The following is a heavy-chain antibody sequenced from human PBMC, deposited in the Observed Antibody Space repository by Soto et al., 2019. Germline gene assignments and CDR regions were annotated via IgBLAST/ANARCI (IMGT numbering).Heavy chain of an antibody. Sequence: GASVKVSCKASGYTFTSYYMHWVRQAPGQGLEWMGIINPSGGSTSYAQKFQGRVTMTRDTSTSTVYMELSSLRSEDTAVYYCAREGSSMVVAATWFPSNFDYWGQGTLVTVSS. CDR3: AREGSSMVVAATWFPSNFDY. J-gene: IGHJ4*02. CDR2: INPSGGST. V-gene: IGHV1-46*01. D-gene: IGHD2-15*01. CDR1: GYTFTSYY.